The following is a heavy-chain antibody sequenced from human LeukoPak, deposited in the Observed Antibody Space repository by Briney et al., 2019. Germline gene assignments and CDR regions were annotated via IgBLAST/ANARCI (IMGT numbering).Heavy chain of an antibody. CDR3: ASNIVVVPAAANWFDP. Sequence: GGSLRLSCAASGFTFSSYSMNWVRQAPGKGLEWVSSISSSSSYIYYADSVKGRFTISRDNAKNSLYLQMNSLRAEDTAVYYCASNIVVVPAAANWFDPWGQGTPVTVSS. CDR2: ISSSSSYI. CDR1: GFTFSSYS. J-gene: IGHJ5*02. V-gene: IGHV3-21*01. D-gene: IGHD2-2*01.